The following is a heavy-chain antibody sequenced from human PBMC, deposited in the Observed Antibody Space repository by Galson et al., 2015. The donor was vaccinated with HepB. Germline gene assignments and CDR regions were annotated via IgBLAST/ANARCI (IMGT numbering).Heavy chain of an antibody. Sequence: PALVKPTQTLTLTCTFSGFSLSTSGMCVSWIRQPPGKALEWLARIDWDDDKYYSTSLKTRLTISKDTPKNQVVLTMTNMDPVDTATYYCARIRLGGSWDYYGMDVWGQGTTVTVSS. J-gene: IGHJ6*02. CDR3: ARIRLGGSWDYYGMDV. D-gene: IGHD7-27*01. V-gene: IGHV2-70*11. CDR2: IDWDDDK. CDR1: GFSLSTSGMC.